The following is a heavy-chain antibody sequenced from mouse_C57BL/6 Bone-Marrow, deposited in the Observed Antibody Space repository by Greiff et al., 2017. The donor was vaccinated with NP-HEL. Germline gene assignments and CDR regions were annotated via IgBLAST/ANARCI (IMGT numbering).Heavy chain of an antibody. Sequence: QVQLKQSGAELARPGASVKMSCKASGYTFTSYTMHWVKQRPGQGLEWIGYINPSSGYTKYNQKFKDKATLTADKSSSTAYMQLSSLTSEDSAVYYCARSAGGWLLRFAYWGQGTLVTVSA. CDR1: GYTFTSYT. CDR3: ARSAGGWLLRFAY. J-gene: IGHJ3*01. CDR2: INPSSGYT. V-gene: IGHV1-4*01. D-gene: IGHD2-3*01.